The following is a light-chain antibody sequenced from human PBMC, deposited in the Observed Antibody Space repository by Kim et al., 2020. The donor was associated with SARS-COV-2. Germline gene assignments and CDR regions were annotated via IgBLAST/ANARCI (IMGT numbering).Light chain of an antibody. V-gene: IGLV4-69*01. Sequence: ASVEHTCTLSTGHNNSAIAWLQQQPGKGPQYLMRLYSDGRHTRGDGIPDRFSGSTSGSEYSLTISSLQSEDEADYYCQTWGSGIAVFGGGTQLTVL. CDR3: QTWGSGIAV. J-gene: IGLJ2*01. CDR2: LYSDGRH. CDR1: TGHNNSA.